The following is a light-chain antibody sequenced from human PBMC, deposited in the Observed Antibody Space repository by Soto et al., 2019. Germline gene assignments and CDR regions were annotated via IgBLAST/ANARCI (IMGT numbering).Light chain of an antibody. V-gene: IGKV1-27*01. Sequence: DIQMTQSPSSLSASVGDRVTITCRASRGIYTHLAWYQQKPGNAPKLLIYAASTLQSGVPSRFSASGSGRDFILTISALQSEDVGTYFCQTYDKAPWTFGPGTRV. CDR3: QTYDKAPWT. CDR2: AAS. J-gene: IGKJ1*01. CDR1: RGIYTH.